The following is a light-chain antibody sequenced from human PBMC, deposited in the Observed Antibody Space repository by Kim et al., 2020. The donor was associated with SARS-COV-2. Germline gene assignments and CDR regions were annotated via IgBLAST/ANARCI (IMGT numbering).Light chain of an antibody. Sequence: VALTQSPATLSASPGERVTLSCRASHGVYSNLAWYQQKPGQAPRLLIYAASTRATGVPGRFSGSGSGTEFTLTISSLQSEDFAIYHCQQYNNWPPLTLGGGTKVEIK. CDR3: QQYNNWPPLT. J-gene: IGKJ4*01. V-gene: IGKV3-15*01. CDR1: HGVYSN. CDR2: AAS.